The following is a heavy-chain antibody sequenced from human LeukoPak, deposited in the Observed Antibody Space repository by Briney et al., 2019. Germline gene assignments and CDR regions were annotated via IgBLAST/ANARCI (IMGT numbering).Heavy chain of an antibody. Sequence: ASVKVSCKASGYTFTGYYIHWVRQAPGQGLEWMGWINPKSGGTNYAQKFQGRVTMTRDTSINTGYMELSGLTFDDTALYYCAREEWGNYYMDVWGKGTTVTVSS. CDR2: INPKSGGT. CDR3: AREEWGNYYMDV. V-gene: IGHV1-2*02. J-gene: IGHJ6*03. D-gene: IGHD3-3*01. CDR1: GYTFTGYY.